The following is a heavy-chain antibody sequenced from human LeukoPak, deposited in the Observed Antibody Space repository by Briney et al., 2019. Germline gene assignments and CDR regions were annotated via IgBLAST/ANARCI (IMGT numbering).Heavy chain of an antibody. V-gene: IGHV4-34*01. CDR3: ARVRYNWNRDFDY. CDR1: GGSFSGYY. D-gene: IGHD1-20*01. J-gene: IGHJ4*02. Sequence: SETLSLTCAVYGGSFSGYYWGWIRQPPGKGLEWIGEINHSGSTNYNPSLKSRVTMSVDTSKNQFSLKLSSVTAADTAVYYCARVRYNWNRDFDYWGQGTLVTVSS. CDR2: INHSGST.